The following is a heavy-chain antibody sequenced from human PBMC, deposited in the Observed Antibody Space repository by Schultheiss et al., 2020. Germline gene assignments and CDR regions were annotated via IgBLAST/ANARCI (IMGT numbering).Heavy chain of an antibody. J-gene: IGHJ6*02. D-gene: IGHD2-2*03. Sequence: GESLKISCKGSGYSFTSYWIGWVRQMPGKGLEWMGIIYPGDSDTRYSPSFQGQVTISADKSISTAYLQWSSLKASDTAMYYCARHGGYCSSTSCSDFYYYYYGMDVWGQGTTVTVSS. CDR1: GYSFTSYW. CDR3: ARHGGYCSSTSCSDFYYYYYGMDV. V-gene: IGHV5-51*01. CDR2: IYPGDSDT.